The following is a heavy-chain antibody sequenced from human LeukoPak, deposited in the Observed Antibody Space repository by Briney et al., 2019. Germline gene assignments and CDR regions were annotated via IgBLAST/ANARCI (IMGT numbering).Heavy chain of an antibody. J-gene: IGHJ2*01. CDR2: ISSSSSTV. V-gene: IGHV3-48*04. Sequence: GGSLRLSCAASGFTFSSYSMNWVRQAPGKGLEWVSYISSSSSTVYYADSVKGRFTISRDNAKNSLYLQMNSLRAEDTAVYYCARRVTMVRANDLWGRGTLVTVSS. CDR1: GFTFSSYS. D-gene: IGHD3-10*01. CDR3: ARRVTMVRANDL.